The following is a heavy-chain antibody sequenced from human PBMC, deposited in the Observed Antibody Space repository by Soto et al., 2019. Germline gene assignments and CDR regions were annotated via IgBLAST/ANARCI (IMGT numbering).Heavy chain of an antibody. CDR3: ARGPDGYKSGWYVGYVCY. Sequence: QVQLVQSGPEVKKPGSSVKVSCKASGGTFSSYAISWVRQAPGQGLEWMGWIRAYNGYTNYAQKFQGRVTVTTDTPRSTAYTERRSLFSADTAVYYCARGPDGYKSGWYVGYVCYGGQGALVTVCS. CDR1: GGTFSSYA. V-gene: IGHV1-18*01. D-gene: IGHD6-19*01. J-gene: IGHJ4*02. CDR2: IRAYNGYT.